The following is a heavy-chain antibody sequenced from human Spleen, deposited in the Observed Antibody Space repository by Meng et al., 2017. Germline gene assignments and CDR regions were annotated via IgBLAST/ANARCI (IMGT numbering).Heavy chain of an antibody. J-gene: IGHJ4*02. Sequence: VQAPGSGPGWVRPAGTLSLTGTVSGDSGRSGSYYWSRLGQLPGKGLQYIGFIFTSERTNNSPSLKGRVSVSLDTTRHQISLRLSSVTAADTAVYYCARGYCSAGTCHPSNYWGQGILVTVSS. CDR1: GDSGRSGSYY. V-gene: IGHV4-61*01. CDR2: IFTSERT. D-gene: IGHD2-15*01. CDR3: ARGYCSAGTCHPSNY.